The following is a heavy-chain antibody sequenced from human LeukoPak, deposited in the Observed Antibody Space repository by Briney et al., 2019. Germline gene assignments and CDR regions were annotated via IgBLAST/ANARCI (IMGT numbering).Heavy chain of an antibody. CDR1: GSRFTTNW. Sequence: GESLKISRKASGSRFTTNWSAWLGQLPGKGRGWLGIIYPGDSDTRYSPSFQGQVTISADKSITTAYLQWSSLKASDSALYYCATATQTADLSSPFDYWGQGTLVTVSS. J-gene: IGHJ4*02. CDR2: IYPGDSDT. CDR3: ATATQTADLSSPFDY. D-gene: IGHD6-13*01. V-gene: IGHV5-51*01.